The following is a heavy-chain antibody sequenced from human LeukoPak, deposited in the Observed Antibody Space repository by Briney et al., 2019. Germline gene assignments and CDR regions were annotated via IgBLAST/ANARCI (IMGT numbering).Heavy chain of an antibody. J-gene: IGHJ4*02. CDR3: AKDRVGHCSSTSCQYFDY. D-gene: IGHD2-2*01. Sequence: PGGSLRLSCAASGFTFSSYAMSWVRQAPGKGLEWVSAISGSGGSTYYADSVKGRFTISRDNSKNTLYLQMNSLRAGDTAVYYCAKDRVGHCSSTSCQYFDYWGQGTLVTVSS. CDR2: ISGSGGST. CDR1: GFTFSSYA. V-gene: IGHV3-23*01.